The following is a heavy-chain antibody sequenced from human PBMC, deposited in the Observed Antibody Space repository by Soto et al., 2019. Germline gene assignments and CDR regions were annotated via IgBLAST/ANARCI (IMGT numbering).Heavy chain of an antibody. D-gene: IGHD2-15*01. J-gene: IGHJ4*02. CDR2: IYSGGST. V-gene: IGHV3-66*01. CDR1: GFTVSSNY. CDR3: ATAKLLLPWPSHY. Sequence: GGSLRLSCAASGFTVSSNYMSWVRQAPGKGLEWVSVIYSGGSTYYADSVKGRFIISRDDSKNTLFLQMNSLRAEDTAVYYCATAKLLLPWPSHYWCPGPLVTVSS.